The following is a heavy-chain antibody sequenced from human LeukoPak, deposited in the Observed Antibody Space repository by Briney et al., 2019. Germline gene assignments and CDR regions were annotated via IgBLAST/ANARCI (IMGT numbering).Heavy chain of an antibody. Sequence: ASVKVSCKASGYTFTSYGISWVRQAPGQGLEWMGWISAYNGNTNYAQKLQGRVTMTTDTSTSTAYKELRSLRSDDTAVYYCARDRLTGYDFWSGYHYNWFDPWGQGTLVTVSS. V-gene: IGHV1-18*01. J-gene: IGHJ5*02. CDR2: ISAYNGNT. CDR3: ARDRLTGYDFWSGYHYNWFDP. D-gene: IGHD3-3*01. CDR1: GYTFTSYG.